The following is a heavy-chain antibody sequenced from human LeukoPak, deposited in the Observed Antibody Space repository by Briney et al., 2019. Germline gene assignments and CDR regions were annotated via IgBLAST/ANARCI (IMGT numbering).Heavy chain of an antibody. CDR3: ALGYSYGVHYLKD. CDR1: GGTFSSYA. V-gene: IGHV1-69*13. CDR2: IIPIFGTA. J-gene: IGHJ4*02. Sequence: EASVKVSCKASGGTFSSYAISWVRQAPGQGLEWMGGIIPIFGTANYAQKFQGRVTITADESTSTAYMELSSLRSEDTAVYYCALGYSYGVHYLKDWGQGTLVTVSS. D-gene: IGHD5-18*01.